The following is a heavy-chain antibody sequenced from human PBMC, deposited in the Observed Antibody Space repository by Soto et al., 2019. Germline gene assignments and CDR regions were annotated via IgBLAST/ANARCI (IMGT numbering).Heavy chain of an antibody. D-gene: IGHD2-15*01. CDR3: ARPSHLVAFDI. CDR2: ISYSGST. V-gene: IGHV4-39*01. J-gene: IGHJ3*02. Sequence: QLQLQESGPGLVKPSETLSLTCTVSGGSISSSGYYWGWIRQSPGKGLEWIGSISYSGSTYYNPSLKCRVTMSVDTSKNQFALELSSVTAADTAVYYCARPSHLVAFDIWGQGTLVTVSS. CDR1: GGSISSSGYY.